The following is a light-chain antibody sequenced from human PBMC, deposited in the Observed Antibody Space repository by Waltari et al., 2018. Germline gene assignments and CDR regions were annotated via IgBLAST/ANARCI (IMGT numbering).Light chain of an antibody. J-gene: IGKJ1*01. CDR3: QQYNNWAT. V-gene: IGKV3-15*01. CDR2: GAS. CDR1: QSVSSN. Sequence: DILMTQSPATLSVSPGERATLSCRASQSVSSNLAWYQQKPGQAPRLLISGASTRATGIPARFSGSGSGTEFTLTSSRLQSEDFAVYYCQQYNNWATFGQGTKVEIE.